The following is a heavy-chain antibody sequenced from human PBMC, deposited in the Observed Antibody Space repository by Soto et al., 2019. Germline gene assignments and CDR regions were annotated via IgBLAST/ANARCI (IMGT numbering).Heavy chain of an antibody. CDR1: GGSISSSNW. J-gene: IGHJ6*02. D-gene: IGHD6-6*01. CDR2: IYHSGST. V-gene: IGHV4-4*02. CDR3: ARCGRYSSSPKSYYYYYGMDV. Sequence: NPSETLSLTCAVSGGSISSSNWWSWVRQPPGKGLEWIGEIYHSGSTNYNPSLKSRVTISADKSISTAYLQWSSLKASDTAMYYCARCGRYSSSPKSYYYYYGMDVWGQGTTVTVSS.